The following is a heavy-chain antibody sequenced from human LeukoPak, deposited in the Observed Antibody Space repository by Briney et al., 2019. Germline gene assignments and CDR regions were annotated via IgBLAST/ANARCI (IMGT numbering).Heavy chain of an antibody. Sequence: SQTLSLTCTVSGGSISSGGYYWSWIRQHPGKGLEWIGYIYYSGCTYYNPSLKSRVTISVDTSKNQFSLKLSSVTAADTAVYYCARGTYGDYGGDFDYWGQGTLVTVSS. V-gene: IGHV4-31*03. J-gene: IGHJ4*02. D-gene: IGHD4-17*01. CDR3: ARGTYGDYGGDFDY. CDR1: GGSISSGGYY. CDR2: IYYSGCT.